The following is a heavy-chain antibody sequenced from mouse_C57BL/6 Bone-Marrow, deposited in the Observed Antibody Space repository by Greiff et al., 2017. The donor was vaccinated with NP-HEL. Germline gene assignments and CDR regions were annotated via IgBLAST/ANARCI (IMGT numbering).Heavy chain of an antibody. V-gene: IGHV14-4*01. CDR2: IDPENGDT. CDR3: TTCSSWFAY. CDR1: GFNITDDY. D-gene: IGHD1-1*01. J-gene: IGHJ3*01. Sequence: VQLQQSGAELVRPGASVKLSCTASGFNITDDYMHWVKQRPEQGLEWIGWIDPENGDTEYASKFQGKATITADTSSNTAYMQLSSLTSEDTAVYYCTTCSSWFAYWGRGTVVTVSA.